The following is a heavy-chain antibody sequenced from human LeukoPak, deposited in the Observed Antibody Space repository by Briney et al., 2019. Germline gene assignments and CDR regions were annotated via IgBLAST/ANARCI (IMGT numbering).Heavy chain of an antibody. V-gene: IGHV3-23*01. Sequence: GGSLRLSCAASGFTFKKYDVTWVRQAPGKGLEWVSGIRASGGATYYADSVKGRFTISRDNSKNTLYLQMNSLRAEDTAIYYCARDRPYGGKGDFEYWGQGTLVTVSS. CDR1: GFTFKKYD. D-gene: IGHD4-23*01. CDR2: IRASGGAT. CDR3: ARDRPYGGKGDFEY. J-gene: IGHJ4*02.